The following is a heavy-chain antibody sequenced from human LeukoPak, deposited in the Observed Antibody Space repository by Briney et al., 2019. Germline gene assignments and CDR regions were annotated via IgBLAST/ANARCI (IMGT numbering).Heavy chain of an antibody. CDR3: ARVHCSSTSCYVGRYYGMDV. D-gene: IGHD2-2*01. V-gene: IGHV3-30-3*01. J-gene: IGHJ6*02. CDR2: ISYDGSNK. CDR1: GFTFSSYA. Sequence: GGSLRLSCAASGFTFSSYAMHWVRQAPGKGLEWEAVISYDGSNKYYADSVKGRFTISRDNSKNTLYLQMNSLRAEDTAVYYCARVHCSSTSCYVGRYYGMDVWGQGTTVTVSS.